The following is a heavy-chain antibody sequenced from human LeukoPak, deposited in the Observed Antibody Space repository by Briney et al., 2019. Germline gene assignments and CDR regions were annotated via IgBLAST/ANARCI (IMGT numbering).Heavy chain of an antibody. CDR1: GGTFSSYA. D-gene: IGHD3-9*01. V-gene: IGHV1-69*13. J-gene: IGHJ6*03. Sequence: SVKVSCKASGGTFSSYAISWVRQAPGQGLEWMGGIIPIFGTANYAQKFQGRVTITADESTSTAYMELSSLRSEDTAVYYCARVVPVPIERYAFHYYYYMDVWGKGTTVTVSS. CDR2: IIPIFGTA. CDR3: ARVVPVPIERYAFHYYYYMDV.